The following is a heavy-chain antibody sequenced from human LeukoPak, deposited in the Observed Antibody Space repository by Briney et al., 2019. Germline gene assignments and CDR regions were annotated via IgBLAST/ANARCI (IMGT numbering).Heavy chain of an antibody. CDR2: IKQDGSEK. CDR1: GFIFSDYV. D-gene: IGHD3-16*02. Sequence: PGGSLRLSCEASGFIFSDYVMIWVRQAPGKGLEWVANIKQDGSEKYYVDSVKGRFTISRDNAKNSLYLQMNSLRAEDTAVYYCARVGMITFGGAIVVARPDYFDYWGQGTLVTVSS. J-gene: IGHJ4*02. CDR3: ARVGMITFGGAIVVARPDYFDY. V-gene: IGHV3-7*01.